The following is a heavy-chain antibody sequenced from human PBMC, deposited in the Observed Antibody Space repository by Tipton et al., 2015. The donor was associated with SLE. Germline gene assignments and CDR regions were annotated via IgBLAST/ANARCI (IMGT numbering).Heavy chain of an antibody. J-gene: IGHJ3*02. CDR1: GFTFSSYW. CDR3: AKDQLLWFGELSSDAFDI. CDR2: IKQDGSEK. V-gene: IGHV3-7*01. D-gene: IGHD3-10*01. Sequence: GSLRLSCAASGFTFSSYWMSWVRQAPGKGLEWVANIKQDGSEKYYVDSVKGRFTISRDNSKNTLYLQMNSLRAEDTAVYYCAKDQLLWFGELSSDAFDIWGQGTMVTVSS.